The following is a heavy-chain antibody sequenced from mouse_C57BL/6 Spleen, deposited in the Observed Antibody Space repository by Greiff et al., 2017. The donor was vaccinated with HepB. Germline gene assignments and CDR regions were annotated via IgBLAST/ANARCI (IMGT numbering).Heavy chain of an antibody. Sequence: DVMLVESGEGLVKPGGSLKLSCAASGFTFSSYAMSWVRQTPEKRLEWVAYISSGGDYIYYADTVKGRFTISRDNARNTLYLQMSSLKSEDTAMYYCTREHYYGSSHWYFDVWGTGTTVTVSS. J-gene: IGHJ1*03. CDR2: ISSGGDYI. CDR3: TREHYYGSSHWYFDV. D-gene: IGHD1-1*01. V-gene: IGHV5-9-1*02. CDR1: GFTFSSYA.